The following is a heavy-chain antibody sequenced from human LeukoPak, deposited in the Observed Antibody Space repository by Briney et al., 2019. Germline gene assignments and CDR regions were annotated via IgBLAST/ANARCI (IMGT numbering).Heavy chain of an antibody. V-gene: IGHV3-74*01. J-gene: IGHJ4*02. CDR3: ARVTYYYGSGSLAVYYFDY. CDR2: INSDGSTT. D-gene: IGHD3-10*01. Sequence: PGGSLRLSCAASGFTFSSYWMHWVRQAPGKGLVWVSRINSDGSTTTYADSVKGRFTISRDNAKNTLYLQMNSLRAEDTAVYYCARVTYYYGSGSLAVYYFDYWGQGTLATVSS. CDR1: GFTFSSYW.